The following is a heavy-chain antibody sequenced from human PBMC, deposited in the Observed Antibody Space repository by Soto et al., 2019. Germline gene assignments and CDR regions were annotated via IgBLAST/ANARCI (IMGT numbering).Heavy chain of an antibody. CDR1: GYTFTSYA. Sequence: ASVKVSCKASGYTFTSYAMHWVRQAPGQRLEWMGWINAGNGNTKYSQKFQGRVTITRDTSASTAYMELSSLRSEDTAVYYCARVPRDTAMAQDYYFDYWGQGTLVTVSS. J-gene: IGHJ4*02. CDR3: ARVPRDTAMAQDYYFDY. V-gene: IGHV1-3*01. D-gene: IGHD5-18*01. CDR2: INAGNGNT.